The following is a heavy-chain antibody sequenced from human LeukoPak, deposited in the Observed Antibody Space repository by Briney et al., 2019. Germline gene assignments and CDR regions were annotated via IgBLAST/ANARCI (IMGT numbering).Heavy chain of an antibody. Sequence: SETLSLTCTVSGDSISSSPYYWGWIRQPPGKGLEWIGSISYSGDTYYNPSLKSRVTISGDTSKNQVSLKLSSVTAADTAFYYCTRRPVAGVIAPAFDIWGQGTMVTVSS. CDR1: GDSISSSPYY. V-gene: IGHV4-39*01. D-gene: IGHD6-19*01. J-gene: IGHJ3*02. CDR2: ISYSGDT. CDR3: TRRPVAGVIAPAFDI.